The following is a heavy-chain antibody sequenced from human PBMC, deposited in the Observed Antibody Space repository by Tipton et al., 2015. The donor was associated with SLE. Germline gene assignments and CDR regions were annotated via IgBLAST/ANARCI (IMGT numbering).Heavy chain of an antibody. D-gene: IGHD2/OR15-2a*01. J-gene: IGHJ5*02. CDR1: GFTFSSYD. Sequence: SLRLSCAASGFTFSSYDMHWVRQATGKGLEWVSAIGTAGDTYYPGSVKGRFTISRDNSKNTLYLQMSSLRAEDTAVYYCARKFNAYGGHGSWGQGTLVPLSS. CDR2: IGTAGDT. V-gene: IGHV3-13*01. CDR3: ARKFNAYGGHGS.